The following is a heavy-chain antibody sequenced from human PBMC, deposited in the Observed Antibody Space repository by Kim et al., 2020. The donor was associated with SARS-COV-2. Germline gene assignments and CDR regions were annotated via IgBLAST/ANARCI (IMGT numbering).Heavy chain of an antibody. Sequence: SETLSLTCTVSGGSISSSSYYWGWIRQPPGKGLEWIGSIYYSGSTYYNPSLKSRVTISVDTSKNQFSLKLSSVTAADTAVYYCARTHSSGWYDIDYWGQGTLVTVSS. J-gene: IGHJ4*02. D-gene: IGHD6-19*01. CDR2: IYYSGST. V-gene: IGHV4-39*01. CDR3: ARTHSSGWYDIDY. CDR1: GGSISSSSYY.